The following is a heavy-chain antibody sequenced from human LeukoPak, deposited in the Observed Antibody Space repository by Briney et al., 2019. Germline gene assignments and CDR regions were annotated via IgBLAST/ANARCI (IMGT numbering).Heavy chain of an antibody. CDR1: RGSISTYY. D-gene: IGHD1-26*01. J-gene: IGHJ4*02. CDR2: IYYGGRT. CDR3: ARVYELPY. Sequence: KSSETLSLTCTVSRGSISTYYWGWIRQPPGKGLEWIGSIYYGGRTYYNPSLKSRVTISVDTSKNQFSLKLSSVTAADTAVYYCARVYELPYWGQGTLVTVSS. V-gene: IGHV4-39*07.